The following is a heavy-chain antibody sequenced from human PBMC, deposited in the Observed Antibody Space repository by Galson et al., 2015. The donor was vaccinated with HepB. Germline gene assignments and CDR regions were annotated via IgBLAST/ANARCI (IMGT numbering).Heavy chain of an antibody. CDR1: GFTFSSYA. D-gene: IGHD1-26*01. CDR2: ISGSGGST. V-gene: IGHV3-23*01. CDR3: AALSGEWELLHPFDY. J-gene: IGHJ4*02. Sequence: SLRLSCAASGFTFSSYAMSWVRQAPGKGLEWVSAISGSGGSTYYADSVKGRFTISRDNSKNTLYLQMNSLRAEDTAVYYCAALSGEWELLHPFDYWGQGTLVTVSS.